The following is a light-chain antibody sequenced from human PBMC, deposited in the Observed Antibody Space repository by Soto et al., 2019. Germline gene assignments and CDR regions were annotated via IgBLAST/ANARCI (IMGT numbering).Light chain of an antibody. Sequence: DIQLTQSPSFLSASVGDRVTITCRASQGISRNLAWYQQRPGKAPKLLIYAASTLQSGVPSRFSGSGSGTEFTLTISSLQPEDFATYDCQQLNSYPPVTFGGGTKVEIK. CDR2: AAS. J-gene: IGKJ4*01. CDR3: QQLNSYPPVT. V-gene: IGKV1-9*01. CDR1: QGISRN.